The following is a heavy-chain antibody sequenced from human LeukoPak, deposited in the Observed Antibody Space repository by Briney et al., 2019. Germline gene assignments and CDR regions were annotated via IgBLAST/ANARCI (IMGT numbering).Heavy chain of an antibody. D-gene: IGHD3-10*01. Sequence: SETLSLTCAVSGGSISSSNWWSWVRQPPGKGLEWIGEIYHSGSTNYNPSLKSRVTISVDKSKNQFSLNLSSVTAADTAVYYCARGPNYGSGYNWFDPWGQGTLITVSS. V-gene: IGHV4-4*02. J-gene: IGHJ5*02. CDR3: ARGPNYGSGYNWFDP. CDR1: GGSISSSNW. CDR2: IYHSGST.